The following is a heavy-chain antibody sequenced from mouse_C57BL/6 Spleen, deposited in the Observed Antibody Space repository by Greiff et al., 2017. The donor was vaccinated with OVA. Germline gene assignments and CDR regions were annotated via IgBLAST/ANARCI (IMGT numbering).Heavy chain of an antibody. V-gene: IGHV1-69*01. CDR3: ARRIYYGSSLDY. CDR2: IDPSDSYT. D-gene: IGHD1-1*01. J-gene: IGHJ2*01. Sequence: VQLQQSGAELVMPGASVKLSCKASGYTFTSYWMHWVKQRPGQGLEWIGEIDPSDSYTNYNQKFKGKSTLTVDKSSSTAYMQLSSLTSEDSAVYYCARRIYYGSSLDYWGQGTTLTVSS. CDR1: GYTFTSYW.